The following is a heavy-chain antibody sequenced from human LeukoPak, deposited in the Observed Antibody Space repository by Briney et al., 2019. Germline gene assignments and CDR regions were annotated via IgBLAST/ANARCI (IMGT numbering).Heavy chain of an antibody. V-gene: IGHV1-69*05. CDR1: GGTFSSYA. J-gene: IGHJ4*02. CDR2: IIPIFGTA. CDR3: AREVPENGYNTYFDY. D-gene: IGHD5-24*01. Sequence: SVKVSCKASGGTFSSYAISWVRQAPGRGLEWMGGIIPIFGTANYAQKFQGRVTITTDESTSTAYMELSSLRSEDTAVYYCAREVPENGYNTYFDYWGQGTLVTVSS.